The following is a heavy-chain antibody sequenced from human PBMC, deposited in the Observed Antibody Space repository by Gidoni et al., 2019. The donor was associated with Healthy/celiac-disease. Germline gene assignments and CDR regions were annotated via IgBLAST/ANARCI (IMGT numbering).Heavy chain of an antibody. Sequence: QVQLQQWGAGLLKPSETLSLTCAVYGGSFSRYYWSLIRQPPGKGLEWIGEINHSGSTNYNPSLKNRVTISVDTSKNQFSLKLSSVTAADTAVYYCARDKRNGSGYYYYYGMDVWGQGTTVTVSS. D-gene: IGHD3-10*01. CDR2: INHSGST. V-gene: IGHV4-34*01. CDR3: ARDKRNGSGYYYYYGMDV. CDR1: GGSFSRYY. J-gene: IGHJ6*02.